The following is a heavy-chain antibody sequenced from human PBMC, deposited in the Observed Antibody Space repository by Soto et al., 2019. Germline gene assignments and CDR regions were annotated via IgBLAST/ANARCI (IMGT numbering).Heavy chain of an antibody. CDR1: GGTFSSYA. Sequence: SVKVSCKASGGTFSSYAISWVRQAPGQVLEWMGGIIPIFGTANYAQKFQGRVTITADESTSTAYMELSSLRSEDTAGYYCARVGVATGWGQGTMVTFSS. V-gene: IGHV1-69*13. D-gene: IGHD5-12*01. CDR2: IIPIFGTA. CDR3: ARVGVATG. J-gene: IGHJ3*01.